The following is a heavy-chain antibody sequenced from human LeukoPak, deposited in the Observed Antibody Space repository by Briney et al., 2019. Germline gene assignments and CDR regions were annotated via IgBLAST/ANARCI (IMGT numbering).Heavy chain of an antibody. D-gene: IGHD1-26*01. CDR1: GFTFSSYG. CDR2: ISYDGSNK. Sequence: GRSLRLSCAASGFTFSSYGMHWVRQAPGKGLEWVAVISYDGSNKYYADSVKGRFTISRDNSKNTLYLQMNSLRAEDTAVYYCAKLREWVLPDLFDYWGQGTLVTVSS. CDR3: AKLREWVLPDLFDY. V-gene: IGHV3-30*18. J-gene: IGHJ4*02.